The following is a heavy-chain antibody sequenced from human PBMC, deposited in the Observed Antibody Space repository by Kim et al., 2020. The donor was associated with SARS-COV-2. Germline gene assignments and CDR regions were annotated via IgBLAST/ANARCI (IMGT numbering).Heavy chain of an antibody. CDR3: ASEAGVVVAATSRNCWFAP. V-gene: IGHV1-69*04. J-gene: IGHJ5*02. D-gene: IGHD2-15*01. Sequence: SVKVSCKASGGTFSSYAISLVRQAPGQGLEWMGRIIPILGIANYAQKFQGRVTITADKSTSTAYMELSSLRSEDTAVYYCASEAGVVVAATSRNCWFAPWGQGTLVTVS. CDR1: GGTFSSYA. CDR2: IIPILGIA.